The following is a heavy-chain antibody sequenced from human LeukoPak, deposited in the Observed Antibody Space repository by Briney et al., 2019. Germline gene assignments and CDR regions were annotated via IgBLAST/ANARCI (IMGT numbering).Heavy chain of an antibody. CDR2: INPSGGST. CDR1: GYTFTSYY. J-gene: IGHJ4*02. D-gene: IGHD3-22*01. CDR3: ARGVDNNGYHYIPLDY. Sequence: ASVKVSCKASGYTFTSYYMHWVRQAPGQGLEWMGIINPSGGSTSYAQKFQGRVTMTRDRFISTAYMELSRLRSDDTAVYSCARGVDNNGYHYIPLDYWGQGALVTVSS. V-gene: IGHV1-46*01.